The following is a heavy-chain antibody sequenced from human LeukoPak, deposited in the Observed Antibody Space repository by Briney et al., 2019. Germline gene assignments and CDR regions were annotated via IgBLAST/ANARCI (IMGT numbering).Heavy chain of an antibody. CDR3: AKDPTHYRVWDDYDSTVLSY. CDR2: ITASGDTT. CDR1: GFTFSRYA. J-gene: IGHJ4*02. D-gene: IGHD3-22*01. V-gene: IGHV3-23*01. Sequence: PGGSLRLSCAASGFTFSRYAMSWVRQAPGKGLEWVSGITASGDTTHHIDSVKGRFTISRDNSKNTLYLQMNSLRAADTAVYYCAKDPTHYRVWDDYDSTVLSYWGQGTLVTVSS.